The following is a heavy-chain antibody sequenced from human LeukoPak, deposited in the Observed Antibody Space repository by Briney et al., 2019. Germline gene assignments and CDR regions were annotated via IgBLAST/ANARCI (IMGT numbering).Heavy chain of an antibody. CDR3: ARGAGGYRFDP. Sequence: SETLSLTCAVYGGSFSGYYWSWIRQPPGKGLEWIGEINHSGSTNYNPSLKSRVTMSVDRSQNQFSLRLSTVTAADTAVYYCARGAGGYRFDPWGQGTLVTVSS. D-gene: IGHD1-1*01. J-gene: IGHJ5*02. V-gene: IGHV4-34*01. CDR1: GGSFSGYY. CDR2: INHSGST.